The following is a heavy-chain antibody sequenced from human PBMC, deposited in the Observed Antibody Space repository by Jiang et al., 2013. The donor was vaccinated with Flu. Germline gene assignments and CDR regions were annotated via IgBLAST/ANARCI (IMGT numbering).Heavy chain of an antibody. J-gene: IGHJ3*02. Sequence: EWMGRIDPSDSYTNYSPSFQGHVTISADKSVSTAYLQWSSLKASDTAMYYCASLGYCSGGSCYGNAFDIWGQGTMVTVSS. CDR3: ASLGYCSGGSCYGNAFDI. D-gene: IGHD2-15*01. V-gene: IGHV5-10-1*01. CDR2: IDPSDSYT.